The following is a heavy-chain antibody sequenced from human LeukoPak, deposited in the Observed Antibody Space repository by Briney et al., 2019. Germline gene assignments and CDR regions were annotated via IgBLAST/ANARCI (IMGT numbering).Heavy chain of an antibody. CDR1: GYTFTSYG. CDR2: ISAYNGNT. D-gene: IGHD3-22*01. Sequence: ASVKVSCKASGYTFTSYGISWVRQAPGQGLEWMGWISAYNGNTNYAQKLQGRVTMTTDTSTSTAYMELRSLRSDDPAVYYCARDSHYYDSSGYYYYYYGMDAWGQGTTVTVSS. V-gene: IGHV1-18*01. CDR3: ARDSHYYDSSGYYYYYYGMDA. J-gene: IGHJ6*02.